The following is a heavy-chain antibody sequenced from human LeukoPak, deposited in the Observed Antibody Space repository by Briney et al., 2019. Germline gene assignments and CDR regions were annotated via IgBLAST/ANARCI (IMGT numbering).Heavy chain of an antibody. Sequence: SETLSLTCTVSGGSISSYYWSWIRQPPGKGLEWIGYIYYSGSTNYNPSLKSRVTISVDTSKNQFSLKLSSVTAADTAVYYCARVNPGITMVRGARGMDVWGQGTTVTVSS. D-gene: IGHD3-10*01. V-gene: IGHV4-59*01. CDR1: GGSISSYY. J-gene: IGHJ6*02. CDR2: IYYSGST. CDR3: ARVNPGITMVRGARGMDV.